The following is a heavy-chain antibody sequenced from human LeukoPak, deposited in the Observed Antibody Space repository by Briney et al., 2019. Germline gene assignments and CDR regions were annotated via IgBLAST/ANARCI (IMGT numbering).Heavy chain of an antibody. J-gene: IGHJ4*02. Sequence: SETLSLTCAVYGGSFSGYYWSWIRQPPGKGLEWIGEINHSGSTNYNPSLKSRVTISVDTSKNQFSLKLSCVTAADTAVYYCAYVDYDSSGYYYDDYWGQGTLVTVSS. CDR1: GGSFSGYY. D-gene: IGHD3-22*01. CDR2: INHSGST. CDR3: AYVDYDSSGYYYDDY. V-gene: IGHV4-34*01.